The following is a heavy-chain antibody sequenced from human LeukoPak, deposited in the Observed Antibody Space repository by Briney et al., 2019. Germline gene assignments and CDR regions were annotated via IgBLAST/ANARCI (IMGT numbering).Heavy chain of an antibody. CDR1: GGSISSSSYY. D-gene: IGHD4-11*01. CDR3: ARRIGRGLQYPLTDY. CDR2: IYYSGST. Sequence: PSETLSLTCTVSGGSISSSSYYWGWIRQPPGKGLEWIGSIYYSGSTYYNPSLKSRVTISVDTSKNQFSLKLSSVTAADTAVYYCARRIGRGLQYPLTDYWGQGTLVTVSS. J-gene: IGHJ4*02. V-gene: IGHV4-39*01.